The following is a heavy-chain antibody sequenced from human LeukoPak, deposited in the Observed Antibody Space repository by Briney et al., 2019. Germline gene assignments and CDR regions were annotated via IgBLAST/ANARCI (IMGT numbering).Heavy chain of an antibody. CDR2: INSDGSST. V-gene: IGHV3-74*01. D-gene: IGHD6-13*01. Sequence: GGSLRLSCAASGFTFSSYWMHWVRQAPGKGLVWVSRINSDGSSTSYADSVKGRFTISRDNTKNTLYLQMNSLRAEDTAVYYCVRAAALYYYMDVWGKGTTVTVSS. J-gene: IGHJ6*03. CDR3: VRAAALYYYMDV. CDR1: GFTFSSYW.